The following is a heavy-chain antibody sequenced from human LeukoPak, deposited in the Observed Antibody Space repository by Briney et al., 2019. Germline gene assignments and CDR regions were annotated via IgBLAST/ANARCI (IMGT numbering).Heavy chain of an antibody. CDR3: ARDLVLGYYYDSSGYSQGFFDY. CDR2: INPNSGGT. V-gene: IGHV1-2*02. Sequence: ASVKVSCKASGYTFTGYYMHWVRQAPGQGLEWMGWINPNSGGTNYAQKFQGRVTMTRDTSISTAYMELSRLRSDDTAVYYCARDLVLGYYYDSSGYSQGFFDYWGQGTLVTVSS. D-gene: IGHD3-22*01. J-gene: IGHJ4*02. CDR1: GYTFTGYY.